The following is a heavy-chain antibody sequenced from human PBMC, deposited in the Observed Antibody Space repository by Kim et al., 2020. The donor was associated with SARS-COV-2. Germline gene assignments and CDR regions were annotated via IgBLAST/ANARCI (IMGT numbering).Heavy chain of an antibody. CDR1: GGAFSGTY. CDR2: IQHSGTI. D-gene: IGHD2-2*01. V-gene: IGHV4-34*01. J-gene: IGHJ6*02. Sequence: SETLSLTCACYGGAFSGTYCLGLRQPPPKGLQWIANIQHSGTISYSPSLKSRVTISIDTAKHQFSLKLGSVTAADTGFYYFARGRAGVVPAPLLGIGPHSDSFIMDVWGHATTVTVSS. CDR3: ARGRAGVVPAPLLGIGPHSDSFIMDV.